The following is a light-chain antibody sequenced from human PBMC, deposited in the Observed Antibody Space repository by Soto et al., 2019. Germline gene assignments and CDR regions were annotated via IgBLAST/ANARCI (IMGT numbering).Light chain of an antibody. V-gene: IGLV2-8*01. CDR2: EVS. CDR3: SSYAGSNNFV. Sequence: QSALTQPPSASGSPGQSVTISCTGTSSDVGGYNYVSWYQQHPGKAPKLMISEVSERPSGVPDRFSGSKSGNTASLTVSGLQAEDEADYYCSSYAGSNNFVFGTGTKLTV. CDR1: SSDVGGYNY. J-gene: IGLJ1*01.